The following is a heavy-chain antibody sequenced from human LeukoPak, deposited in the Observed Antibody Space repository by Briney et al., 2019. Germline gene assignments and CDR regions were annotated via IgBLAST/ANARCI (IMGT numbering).Heavy chain of an antibody. V-gene: IGHV1-2*02. J-gene: IGHJ5*02. Sequence: ASVKVSCKASGYTFTPSYMPWVRQAPGHRLEWMGWINPNSGGTNYAQKFQGRVTMTRDTSISTAYMELSRLRSYDTAVYYCARGLRRAAAGTNNWFDPWGQGTLVTVSS. D-gene: IGHD6-13*01. CDR3: ARGLRRAAAGTNNWFDP. CDR1: GYTFTPSY. CDR2: INPNSGGT.